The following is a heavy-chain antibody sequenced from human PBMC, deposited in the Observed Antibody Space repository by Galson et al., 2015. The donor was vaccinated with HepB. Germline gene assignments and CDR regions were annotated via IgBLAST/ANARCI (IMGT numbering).Heavy chain of an antibody. D-gene: IGHD3-22*01. CDR3: AKEPQRNSYYLKTFDI. CDR2: IHYDGHRQ. V-gene: IGHV3-30*02. CDR1: GFSLSNDG. J-gene: IGHJ3*02. Sequence: SLRLSCAASGFSLSNDGMHWIRQAPGKGLEWVSFIHYDGHRQVYADSVEGRFTISRDSSKNTPYLQMNSLRVEDTAVYYCAKEPQRNSYYLKTFDIWGQGTVVAVSS.